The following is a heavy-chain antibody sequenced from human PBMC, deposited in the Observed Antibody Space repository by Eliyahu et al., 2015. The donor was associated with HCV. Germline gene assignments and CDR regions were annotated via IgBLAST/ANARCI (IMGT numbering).Heavy chain of an antibody. Sequence: QVQLVQSGAEVKKPGASVKVSCXAXGYTFTSYYMHWVRQAPGQXLEWMGIINPSGGSTSYAQKFQGRVTMTRDTSTSTVYMELSSLRSEDTAVYYCARGWEQWLAFDYWGQGTLVTVSS. CDR3: ARGWEQWLAFDY. CDR2: INPSGGST. V-gene: IGHV1-46*01. D-gene: IGHD6-19*01. J-gene: IGHJ4*02. CDR1: GYTFTSYY.